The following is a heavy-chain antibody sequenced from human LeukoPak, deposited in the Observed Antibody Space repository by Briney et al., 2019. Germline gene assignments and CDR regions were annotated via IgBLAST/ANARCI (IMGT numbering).Heavy chain of an antibody. CDR2: ISTGSSII. J-gene: IGHJ4*02. CDR3: ARVRGSGETGDC. CDR1: GFTFSTYE. V-gene: IGHV3-48*03. Sequence: GGSLRLSCAASGFTFSTYEMNWVRQAPGKGLEWLSYISTGSSIIYYADSVKGRFTISRDNAKNSLYLQMSSLRAEDTAVYYCARVRGSGETGDCWGQGTLVTVSS. D-gene: IGHD3-10*01.